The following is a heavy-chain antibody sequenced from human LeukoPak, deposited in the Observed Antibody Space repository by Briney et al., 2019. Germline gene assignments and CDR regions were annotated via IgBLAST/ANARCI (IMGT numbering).Heavy chain of an antibody. J-gene: IGHJ5*02. CDR1: GGSISSYY. CDR3: ARAGLTGRYNWFDP. D-gene: IGHD1-20*01. V-gene: IGHV4-59*01. Sequence: SETLSLTCTVSGGSISSYYWTWIRQPPGKGLEWIGYIYYSGSTNYNPSLKSRVTISVDTSKNQFSLKLSSVTAADTAVYYCARAGLTGRYNWFDPWSQGTLVTVSS. CDR2: IYYSGST.